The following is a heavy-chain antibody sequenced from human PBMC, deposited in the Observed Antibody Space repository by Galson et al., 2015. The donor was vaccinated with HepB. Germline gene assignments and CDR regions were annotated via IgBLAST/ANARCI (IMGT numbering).Heavy chain of an antibody. CDR3: ARDKSNDYVLD. V-gene: IGHV3-53*01. D-gene: IGHD4-17*01. CDR2: IYSGGST. Sequence: SLRLSCAASGFTVSNNYMSWVRQAPGKGLEWVSIIYSGGSTYYADSVKGRLTISRDNSQNTLYLQMNSLRAEDTAVYYCARDKSNDYVLDWGQGTLVTVSS. CDR1: GFTVSNNY. J-gene: IGHJ4*02.